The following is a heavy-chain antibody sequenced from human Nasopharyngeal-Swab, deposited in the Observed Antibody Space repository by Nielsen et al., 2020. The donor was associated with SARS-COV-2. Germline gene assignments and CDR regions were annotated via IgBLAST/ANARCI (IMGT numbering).Heavy chain of an antibody. V-gene: IGHV5-51*01. CDR1: GYSFTSYW. CDR3: ARRLPSEYYYYGMDV. D-gene: IGHD2-21*02. CDR2: IYPGDSDT. Sequence: GESLKISCTGSGYSFTSYWIGWVRQMPGKGLEWMGIIYPGDSDTRYSPSFQGQVTISADKSISTAYLQWSSLKASDTAMYYCARRLPSEYYYYGMDVWGQGTTVTVSS. J-gene: IGHJ6*02.